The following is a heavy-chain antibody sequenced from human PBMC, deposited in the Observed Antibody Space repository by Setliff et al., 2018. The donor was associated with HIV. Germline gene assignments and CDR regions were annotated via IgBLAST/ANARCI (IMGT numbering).Heavy chain of an antibody. CDR2: VSYSGST. V-gene: IGHV4-59*01. CDR3: ARVGYYYDSSGYYVSTGRAAFDI. CDR1: GGSIGGYH. J-gene: IGHJ3*02. Sequence: PSETLSLTCTVSGGSIGGYHWSWVRQPPGRGLEWIGYVSYSGSTSYNPSLKSRVTISVDTSKNQFSLKLSSVTAADTAVYYCARVGYYYDSSGYYVSTGRAAFDIWGQGTMVTVSS. D-gene: IGHD3-22*01.